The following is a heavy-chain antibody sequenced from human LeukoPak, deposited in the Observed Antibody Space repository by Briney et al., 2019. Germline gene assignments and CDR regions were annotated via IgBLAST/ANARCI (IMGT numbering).Heavy chain of an antibody. D-gene: IGHD6-13*01. Sequence: GASVKVSCKASGYTFNGYYMHWVRQAPGQGLEWMGWVNPNNGGTNYAQKFQGRVTMTRDTSINTGYMELSRLRSDDTAVYCCATAPRYSSSRPPFDYWGQGTLVTVSS. J-gene: IGHJ4*02. CDR3: ATAPRYSSSRPPFDY. CDR2: VNPNNGGT. V-gene: IGHV1-2*02. CDR1: GYTFNGYY.